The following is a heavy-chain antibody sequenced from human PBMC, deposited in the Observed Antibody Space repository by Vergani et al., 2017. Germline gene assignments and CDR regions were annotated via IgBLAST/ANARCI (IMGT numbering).Heavy chain of an antibody. CDR2: IWYDGSNK. CDR3: ARDYGGNSGIFDY. V-gene: IGHV3-33*01. CDR1: GFTFSSYG. D-gene: IGHD4-23*01. Sequence: QVQLVESGGGVVQPGRSLRLSCAASGFTFSSYGMHWVRQAPGKGLEWVAVIWYDGSNKYYADSVKGRFTISRDNAKNSLYLQMSSLRAEDTAVYYCARDYGGNSGIFDYWGQGTLVTVSS. J-gene: IGHJ4*02.